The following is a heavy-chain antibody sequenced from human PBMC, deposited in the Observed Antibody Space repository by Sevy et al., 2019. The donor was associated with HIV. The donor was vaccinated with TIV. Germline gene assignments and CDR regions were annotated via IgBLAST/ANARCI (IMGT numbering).Heavy chain of an antibody. CDR1: GFTLSNYA. D-gene: IGHD3-10*01. CDR3: ANLLYYGSGSYYNPPSNAMDV. Sequence: GGSLRLSCAASGFTLSNYAMAWVRQAPGKGLEWVSSISDSGSSTDYADSVRGRFTISRDNSKNSMYLQMKSLRGDGTAVYYFANLLYYGSGSYYNPPSNAMDVWGRGTVVTVSS. CDR2: ISDSGSST. V-gene: IGHV3-23*01. J-gene: IGHJ6*02.